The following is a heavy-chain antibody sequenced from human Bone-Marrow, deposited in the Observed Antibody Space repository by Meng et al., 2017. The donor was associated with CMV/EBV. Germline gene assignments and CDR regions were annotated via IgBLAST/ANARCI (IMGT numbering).Heavy chain of an antibody. D-gene: IGHD1-26*01. J-gene: IGHJ4*02. CDR2: ISSSSTI. Sequence: GESLKISCAASGFTFSSYSMNWVRQAPGKGLEWVSYISSSSTIYYADSVKGRFTISRDNAKKSLYLQMNSLRAEDTAVYYCARDRLVGATSWWYFDYWGQGTLVTVSS. V-gene: IGHV3-48*04. CDR3: ARDRLVGATSWWYFDY. CDR1: GFTFSSYS.